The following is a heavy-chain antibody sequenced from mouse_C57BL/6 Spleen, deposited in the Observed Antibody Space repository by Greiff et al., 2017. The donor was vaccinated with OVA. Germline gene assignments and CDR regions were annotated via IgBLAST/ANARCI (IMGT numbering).Heavy chain of an antibody. Sequence: QVHVKQPGAELVRPGSSVKLSCKASGYTFTSYWMHWVKQRPIQGLEWIGNIDPSDSETHYNQKFKDKATLTVDKSSSTAYMQLSSLTSEDSAVYYCARGEVYYYYFDYWGQGTTLTVSS. V-gene: IGHV1-52*01. CDR2: IDPSDSET. CDR1: GYTFTSYW. J-gene: IGHJ2*01. CDR3: ARGEVYYYYFDY. D-gene: IGHD1-1*01.